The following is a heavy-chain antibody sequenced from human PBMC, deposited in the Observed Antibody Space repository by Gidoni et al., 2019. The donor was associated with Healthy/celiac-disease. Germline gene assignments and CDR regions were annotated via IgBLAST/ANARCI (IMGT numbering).Heavy chain of an antibody. D-gene: IGHD2-15*01. V-gene: IGHV1-69*01. CDR1: GGTFSSYA. Sequence: QVQLVQSGAEVTKPGSSVKVSCKASGGTFSSYAISGVRQAPGQGLEWMGGIIPIIGTTNYAQKFQGRVTITADESTSTAYMELSSLRSEDTAVYYCARWDCSGGSCSIDYWGQGTLVTVSS. CDR2: IIPIIGTT. CDR3: ARWDCSGGSCSIDY. J-gene: IGHJ4*02.